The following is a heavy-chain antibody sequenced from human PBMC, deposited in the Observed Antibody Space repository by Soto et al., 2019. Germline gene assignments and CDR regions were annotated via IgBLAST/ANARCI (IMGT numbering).Heavy chain of an antibody. V-gene: IGHV3-15*01. CDR2: IKSKTDGGTT. J-gene: IGHJ6*02. D-gene: IGHD2-2*01. CDR3: TRVHSYCSSTSCSFMDV. Sequence: GGSLRLSCAASGFTFGNAWMSWVRQAPGKGLEWVGRIKSKTDGGTTDYAAPVKGRFTISRDDLKNTLYLPMNSQKTEDTAVYYCTRVHSYCSSTSCSFMDVWGQVTTVTVCS. CDR1: GFTFGNAW.